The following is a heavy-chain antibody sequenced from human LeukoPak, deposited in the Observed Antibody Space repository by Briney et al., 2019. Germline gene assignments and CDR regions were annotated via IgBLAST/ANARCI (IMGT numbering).Heavy chain of an antibody. V-gene: IGHV1-69*04. D-gene: IGHD6-13*01. Sequence: VASVKVSCKASGGTFSTYAISWVRQAPGQGLEWVVRIVPILGTANYAQNFQGRVTITADRSTTTAYMELSSLRSEDTAVYYCARVPQGSSWPYYFDYWGQGTLVTVSS. CDR2: IVPILGTA. CDR3: ARVPQGSSWPYYFDY. J-gene: IGHJ4*02. CDR1: GGTFSTYA.